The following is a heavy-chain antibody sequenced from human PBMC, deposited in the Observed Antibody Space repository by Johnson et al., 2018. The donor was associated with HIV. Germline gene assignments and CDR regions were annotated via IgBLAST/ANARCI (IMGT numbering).Heavy chain of an antibody. Sequence: EKLVESGGGLVQPGGSLRLSCAASGFTFSSYWMSWVRQAPGKGLEWVANIKQDGSEKYYVDSVKGRFTISRDNSKNTLDLQMNSLRAEDTAVYYCVSSAQWSVWPPGAFDIWGQGTMVTVSS. V-gene: IGHV3-7*03. CDR2: IKQDGSEK. D-gene: IGHD3-3*01. J-gene: IGHJ3*02. CDR3: VSSAQWSVWPPGAFDI. CDR1: GFTFSSYW.